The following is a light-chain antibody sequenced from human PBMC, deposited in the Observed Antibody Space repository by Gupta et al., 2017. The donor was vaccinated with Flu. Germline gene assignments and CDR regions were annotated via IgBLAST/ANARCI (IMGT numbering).Light chain of an antibody. Sequence: GTLSLSPGERATLSCRASQSVSSSYLAWYQQKPGQAPRLLIYGASSRATGIPDRFSGSGSGTDFTLTISRLEPEDFAVYYCQQDDSSPITFGQGTRLEIK. CDR3: QQDDSSPIT. CDR2: GAS. CDR1: QSVSSSY. V-gene: IGKV3-20*01. J-gene: IGKJ5*01.